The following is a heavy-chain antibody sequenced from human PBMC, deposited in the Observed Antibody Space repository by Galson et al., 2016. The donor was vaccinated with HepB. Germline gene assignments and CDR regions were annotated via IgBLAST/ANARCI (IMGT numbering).Heavy chain of an antibody. V-gene: IGHV3-33*06. CDR2: IWSDGSNQ. CDR1: GFSFSNYG. D-gene: IGHD2/OR15-2a*01. J-gene: IGHJ4*02. CDR3: AKGCNRNCYYSDY. Sequence: SLRLSCAASGFSFSNYGMHWVRQAPGKGLEWVAIIWSDGSNQLYADSVRGRFIISRDNSKNTLYLEMNSLRGEDTAVYYCAKGCNRNCYYSDYWGQGTLVTVSS.